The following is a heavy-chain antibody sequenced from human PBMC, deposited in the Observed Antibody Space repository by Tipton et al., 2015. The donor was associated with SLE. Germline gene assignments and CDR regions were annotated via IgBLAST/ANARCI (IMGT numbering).Heavy chain of an antibody. CDR3: ARGVDWFDP. Sequence: TLSLTCSVSGYSIGSAYYWGWIRQAPGKGLEWIGYVSYSGNSNHNPSLKSRVTISMDTSKNQFSLRLTSVTAADTAVYYCARGVDWFDPWGQGALVSVSS. J-gene: IGHJ5*02. CDR1: GYSIGSAYY. CDR2: VSYSGNS. V-gene: IGHV4-38-2*02.